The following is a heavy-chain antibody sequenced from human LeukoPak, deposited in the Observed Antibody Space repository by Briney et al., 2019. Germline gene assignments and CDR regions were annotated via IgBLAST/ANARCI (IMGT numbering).Heavy chain of an antibody. CDR1: GYAFTSYG. CDR2: ISAYNGNT. J-gene: IGHJ4*02. V-gene: IGHV1-18*01. Sequence: ASVKVSCKASGYAFTSYGISWVRQAPGQGLEWMGWISAYNGNTNYAQKLQGRVTMTTDTSTSTAYMELRSLRSDDTAVYCCARDCWGSATNSCYAHYWGQGTLVTVSS. D-gene: IGHD2-15*01. CDR3: ARDCWGSATNSCYAHY.